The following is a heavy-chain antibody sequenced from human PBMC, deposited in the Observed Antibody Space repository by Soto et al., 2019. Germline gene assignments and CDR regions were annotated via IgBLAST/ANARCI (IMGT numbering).Heavy chain of an antibody. CDR2: IYYSGST. V-gene: IGHV4-39*01. J-gene: IGHJ5*02. CDR1: GGSISSSSYY. CDR3: ARHGGNGDYNNWFDP. D-gene: IGHD4-17*01. Sequence: PSETLSLTCTVSGGSISSSSYYWGWIRQPPGKGLEWIGSIYYSGSTYYNPSLKSRVTISVDTSKNQFSLKLSSVTAADTAVYYCARHGGNGDYNNWFDPWGQGTLVTVS.